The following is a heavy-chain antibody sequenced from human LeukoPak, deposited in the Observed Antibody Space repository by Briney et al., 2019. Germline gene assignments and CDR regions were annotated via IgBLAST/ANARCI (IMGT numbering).Heavy chain of an antibody. V-gene: IGHV1-18*01. J-gene: IGHJ4*02. CDR1: GYTFTSYG. CDR3: ARLVLRYFDWLSYFDY. Sequence: ASVKVSCKASGYTFTSYGISWVRQAPGQGLEWMGWISAYNGNTNYAQKLQGRVTMTTDTSTSTAYMELRSLRSDDTAVYYCARLVLRYFDWLSYFDYWGQGTLVTVSS. D-gene: IGHD3-9*01. CDR2: ISAYNGNT.